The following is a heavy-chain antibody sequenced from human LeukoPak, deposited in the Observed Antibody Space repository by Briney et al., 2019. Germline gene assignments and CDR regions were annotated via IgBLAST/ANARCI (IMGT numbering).Heavy chain of an antibody. CDR1: GYTFTSYA. Sequence: GASVKVSCKASGYTFTSYAIHWVRQAPGQGLEWMGRINLNSGGSNYAQKFQDRVTMTRDTSISTAYMELSRLRSDDTAVYFRARGDYGSSIRWSGAGAWFDPWGQGTLVTVSS. V-gene: IGHV1-2*06. D-gene: IGHD2-2*01. CDR3: ARGDYGSSIRWSGAGAWFDP. CDR2: INLNSGGS. J-gene: IGHJ5*02.